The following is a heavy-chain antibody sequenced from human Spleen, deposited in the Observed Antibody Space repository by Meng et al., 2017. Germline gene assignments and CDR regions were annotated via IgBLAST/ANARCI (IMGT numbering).Heavy chain of an antibody. CDR1: GFSLTASGMR. CDR2: IDWDDEK. D-gene: IGHD2-21*02. J-gene: IGHJ4*02. CDR3: ARNGGDEYDH. V-gene: IGHV2-70*04. Sequence: SGPTLVKPTQTLTLTCTFSGFSLTASGMRVRWIRQPPGKALEWLARIDWDDEKFYNTSLKTRLTISKDTSNNQVVLTMLNMDPVDTANYYFARNGGDEYDHWGQGTLVTVSS.